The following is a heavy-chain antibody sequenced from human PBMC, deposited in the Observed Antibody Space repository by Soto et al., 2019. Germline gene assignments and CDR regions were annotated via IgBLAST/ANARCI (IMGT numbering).Heavy chain of an antibody. Sequence: EVQLLESGGGLVQPGGSLRLSCAASGFTFSSYAMSWVRQAPGKGLEWVSAISGSGGSTYYADSMKGRFTISRDNSKNTLYLQMNSLRAEDTAVYYCARNLEGVLMVYVLFDYWGQGTLVTVSS. CDR2: ISGSGGST. CDR1: GFTFSSYA. CDR3: ARNLEGVLMVYVLFDY. D-gene: IGHD2-8*01. V-gene: IGHV3-23*01. J-gene: IGHJ4*02.